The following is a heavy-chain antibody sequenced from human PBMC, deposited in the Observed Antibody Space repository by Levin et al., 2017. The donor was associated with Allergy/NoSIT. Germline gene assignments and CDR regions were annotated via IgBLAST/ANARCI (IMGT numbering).Heavy chain of an antibody. Sequence: GESLKISCAASGFTFSSYAMSWVRQAPGKGLEWVSAISGSGGSTYYADSVKGRFTISRDNSKNTLYLQMNSLRAEDTAVYYCAKGGGAWELFDAFDIWGQGTMVTVSS. D-gene: IGHD1-26*01. CDR2: ISGSGGST. CDR3: AKGGGAWELFDAFDI. CDR1: GFTFSSYA. V-gene: IGHV3-23*01. J-gene: IGHJ3*02.